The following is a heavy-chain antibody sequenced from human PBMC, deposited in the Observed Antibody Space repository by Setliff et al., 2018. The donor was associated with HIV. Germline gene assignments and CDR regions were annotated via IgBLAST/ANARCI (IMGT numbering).Heavy chain of an antibody. V-gene: IGHV1-18*01. D-gene: IGHD5-12*01. CDR2: ISAYNGNT. Sequence: ASVKVSCKASGYTFTTYGISWVRQAPGQGLEWMGWISAYNGNTNYAQNLQGRVTMTTDTSTSTAYMELRSLRSDDTAVYYCARDGNSGYHFDYWGQGTLVTVSS. CDR1: GYTFTTYG. CDR3: ARDGNSGYHFDY. J-gene: IGHJ4*02.